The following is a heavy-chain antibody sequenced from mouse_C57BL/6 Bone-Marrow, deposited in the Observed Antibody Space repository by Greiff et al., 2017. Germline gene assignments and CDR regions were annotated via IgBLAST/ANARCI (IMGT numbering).Heavy chain of an antibody. CDR2: INPSNGGT. D-gene: IGHD2-3*01. V-gene: IGHV1-53*01. J-gene: IGHJ3*01. CDR1: GYTFTSYW. Sequence: VQLQQPGAELVKPGASVKLSCKASGYTFTSYWMHWVKQRPGQGLEWIGNINPSNGGTNYNEKFKSKATLTVDKSSSTAYMQLSSLTSEDSAVYYCASENDGYYVTFLFAYWGQGTLVTVSA. CDR3: ASENDGYYVTFLFAY.